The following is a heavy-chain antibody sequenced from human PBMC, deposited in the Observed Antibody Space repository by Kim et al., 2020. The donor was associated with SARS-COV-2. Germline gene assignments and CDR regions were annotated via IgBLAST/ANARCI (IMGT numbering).Heavy chain of an antibody. CDR3: ARVNVGNVYSWESIDV. CDR2: IWYDGSKK. V-gene: IGHV3-33*01. Sequence: GGSLRLSCAASGFTFSRYCIHWVRQAPGKGREWVGVIWYDGSKKNYSDSVDGRISISRDNSKDTVYLQMDSLRAEETAVYEGARVNVGNVYSWESIDVWG. CDR1: GFTFSRYC. J-gene: IGHJ6*01. D-gene: IGHD5-18*01.